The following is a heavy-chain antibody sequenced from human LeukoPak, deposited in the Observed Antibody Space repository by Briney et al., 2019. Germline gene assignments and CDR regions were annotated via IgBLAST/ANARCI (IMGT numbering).Heavy chain of an antibody. CDR1: GYRFTSYW. CDR2: IYPGDSDT. V-gene: IGHV5-51*01. D-gene: IGHD4-17*01. Sequence: GEALKISFKGSGYRFTSYWIGWGRQMPGKGVGGVGIIYPGDSDTRYSPSFQGQVTISADKSISTAYLQWSSLKASDTAMYYCATGTVRPDAFDIWGQGTMVTVSS. J-gene: IGHJ3*02. CDR3: ATGTVRPDAFDI.